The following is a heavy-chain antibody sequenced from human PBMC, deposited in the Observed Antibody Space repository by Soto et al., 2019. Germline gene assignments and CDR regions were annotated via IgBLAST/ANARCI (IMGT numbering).Heavy chain of an antibody. V-gene: IGHV3-30*18. J-gene: IGHJ5*02. Sequence: QVQLVESGGGVVQPGRSLRLSCAASGFTFSSYGMHRVRQAPGKGLEWVAVISYDGSNKYYADSVKGRFTISRDNSKNTLYLQMNSLRAEDTAVYYCAKEGPGNNWFDPWGQGTLVTVSS. CDR3: AKEGPGNNWFDP. CDR2: ISYDGSNK. CDR1: GFTFSSYG.